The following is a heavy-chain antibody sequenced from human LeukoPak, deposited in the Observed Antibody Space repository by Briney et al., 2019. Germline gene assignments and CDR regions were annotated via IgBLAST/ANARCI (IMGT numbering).Heavy chain of an antibody. CDR3: ARGGNYWPQWWFDP. V-gene: IGHV4-59*01. D-gene: IGHD1-26*01. Sequence: SETLSLTCTVSGGSISTYYWSWLRQPPGKGLEWIGYIYYTGSTSYNPSLKSRVTMSLDASKNQFSLELNSVTPADTAVYYCARGGNYWPQWWFDPWGRGTLVTVSS. CDR2: IYYTGST. CDR1: GGSISTYY. J-gene: IGHJ5*02.